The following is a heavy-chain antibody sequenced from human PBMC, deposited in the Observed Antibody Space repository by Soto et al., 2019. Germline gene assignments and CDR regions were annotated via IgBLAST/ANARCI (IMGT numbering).Heavy chain of an antibody. D-gene: IGHD6-19*01. CDR3: AHGSGWLSDQ. Sequence: QITLKESGPTLVKPTQTLTLTCTFSGFSLDTFAVGVNWIRQPPGKPLEWLALIYWADTKHYSSSLRNRLTITKATSKTQVVLTRTNMDPVDTATYYCAHGSGWLSDQWGQGTLVTVSS. CDR1: GFSLDTFAVG. CDR2: IYWADTK. J-gene: IGHJ4*02. V-gene: IGHV2-5*02.